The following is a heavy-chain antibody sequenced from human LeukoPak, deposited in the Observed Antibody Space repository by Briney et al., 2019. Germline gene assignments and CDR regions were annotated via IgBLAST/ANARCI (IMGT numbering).Heavy chain of an antibody. CDR1: GGSISSSSYY. V-gene: IGHV4-39*07. Sequence: PSETLSLTCTVSGGSISSSSYYWGWIRQPPGKGLEWIGEINHSGSTNYNPSLKSRVTISVDTSKNQFSLKLSSVTAADTAVYYCARADGYSYGFFFSRYFDYWGQGTLVTVSS. J-gene: IGHJ4*02. D-gene: IGHD5-18*01. CDR2: INHSGST. CDR3: ARADGYSYGFFFSRYFDY.